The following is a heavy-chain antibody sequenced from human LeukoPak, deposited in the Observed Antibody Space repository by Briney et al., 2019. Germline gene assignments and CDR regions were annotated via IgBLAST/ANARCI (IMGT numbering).Heavy chain of an antibody. J-gene: IGHJ6*02. Sequence: GGSLRLSCAASGFTVSSNYMSWVRQAPGKGLEWVAVIWYDRSNKYYADSVKGRFTISRDDSKKTLYLQMNSLRAEDTAVYYCARDLISERRYYGMDVWGQGTTVTVSS. CDR2: IWYDRSNK. V-gene: IGHV3-33*08. D-gene: IGHD1-1*01. CDR3: ARDLISERRYYGMDV. CDR1: GFTVSSNY.